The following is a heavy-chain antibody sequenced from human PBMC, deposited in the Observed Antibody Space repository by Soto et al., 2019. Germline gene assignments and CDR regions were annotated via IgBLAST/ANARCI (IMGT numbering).Heavy chain of an antibody. Sequence: PGGSLRLSCAASGFTFSSYWMHWVRQAPGKGLVWVSRISSDGSSTHYAEYVKGRFTISRDNAKNTLSLQMNSLRAEDTAVYYCAREEYCSSTSCYRRNFDYWGQGTLVTVSS. CDR1: GFTFSSYW. CDR2: ISSDGSST. V-gene: IGHV3-74*01. CDR3: AREEYCSSTSCYRRNFDY. D-gene: IGHD2-2*01. J-gene: IGHJ4*02.